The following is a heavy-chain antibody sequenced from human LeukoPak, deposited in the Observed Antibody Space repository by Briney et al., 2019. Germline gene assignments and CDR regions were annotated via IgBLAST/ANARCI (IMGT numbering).Heavy chain of an antibody. V-gene: IGHV3-23*01. CDR3: VTYRQVLLPFES. J-gene: IGHJ4*02. CDR1: GFTFSTFA. CDR2: IFPSGGEI. Sequence: PGGSLRLSCVASGFTFSTFAMIWVRQPPGKVLEWVSSIFPSGGEIHYADSVRGRFTISRDNSKSTLSLQMNSLRVEDTAIYYCVTYRQVLLPFESWGQGTLVTVSS. D-gene: IGHD2-8*02.